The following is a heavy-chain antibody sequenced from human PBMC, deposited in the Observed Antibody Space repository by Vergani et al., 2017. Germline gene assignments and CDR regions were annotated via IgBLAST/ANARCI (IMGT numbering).Heavy chain of an antibody. CDR2: MNPNSGNT. J-gene: IGHJ6*02. CDR1: GYTFTSYD. D-gene: IGHD6-13*01. Sequence: QVQLVQSGAEVKKPGASVKVSCKASGYTFTSYDINWVRQATGQGLEWMGWMNPNSGNTGYAQKFQGRVTITRNTSISTAYMELSSLRSEDTAVYYCARGPLRAAAGTLGYYYYGMDVWGQGTTVTVSS. V-gene: IGHV1-8*03. CDR3: ARGPLRAAAGTLGYYYYGMDV.